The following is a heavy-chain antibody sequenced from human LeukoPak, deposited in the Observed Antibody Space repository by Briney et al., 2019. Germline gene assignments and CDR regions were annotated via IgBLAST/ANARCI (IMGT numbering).Heavy chain of an antibody. CDR1: GFTFKNYW. Sequence: PGGSLRLSCAASGFTFKNYWMSWVRQAPGKGLEWVSAISGSGGSTYYADSVKGRFTISRDNSKNTLYLQMNSLRAEDTAVYYCAPQPKTTVTNFDYWGQGTLVTVSS. CDR2: ISGSGGST. CDR3: APQPKTTVTNFDY. V-gene: IGHV3-23*01. D-gene: IGHD4-17*01. J-gene: IGHJ4*02.